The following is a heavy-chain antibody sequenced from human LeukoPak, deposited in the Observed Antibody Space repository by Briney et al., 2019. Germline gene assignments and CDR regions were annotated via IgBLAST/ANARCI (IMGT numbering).Heavy chain of an antibody. D-gene: IGHD2-21*02. CDR3: AREPPAYCGFDCYVLGY. V-gene: IGHV1-2*02. Sequence: ASVKVSCKASGYRFTSHYVHWVRQAPGQGPEWMGWINPNSGDTQYAQKFKGRVTMTRDTSITTAYMQLSGLTSDDTAVYYCAREPPAYCGFDCYVLGYWGQGTLVTVSS. CDR1: GYRFTSHY. J-gene: IGHJ4*02. CDR2: INPNSGDT.